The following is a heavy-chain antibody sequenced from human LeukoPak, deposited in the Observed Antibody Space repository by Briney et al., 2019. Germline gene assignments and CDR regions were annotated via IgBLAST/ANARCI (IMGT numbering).Heavy chain of an antibody. CDR3: ARGRYSSRSGGYYFDI. CDR2: IKKDGIEK. J-gene: IGHJ4*02. Sequence: GSLRLSCVVSGFTLSSDWMSWVRQAPGKGLEWVANIKKDGIEKYYVESVQGRFTISRDNAKNSLSLQMNSLRAEDTAVYYCARGRYSSRSGGYYFDIWGQGTLVTVSS. CDR1: GFTLSSDW. V-gene: IGHV3-7*01. D-gene: IGHD2-2*01.